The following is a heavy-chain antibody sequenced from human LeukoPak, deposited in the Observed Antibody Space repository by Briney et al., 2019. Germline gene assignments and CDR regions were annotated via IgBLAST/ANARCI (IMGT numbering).Heavy chain of an antibody. V-gene: IGHV3-23*01. CDR3: ARMPSTEIYYFYYMDV. CDR2: ISSMGVST. CDR1: GFTFSSYT. J-gene: IGHJ6*03. D-gene: IGHD2-2*01. Sequence: GGSLRLSCADSGFTFSSYTMNWVRQAPGKGLEWVSGISSMGVSTYYADSVKGRFTTSRDNSKNTLYLQMDSLGTEDTAVYYCARMPSTEIYYFYYMDVWGKGTTVTVSS.